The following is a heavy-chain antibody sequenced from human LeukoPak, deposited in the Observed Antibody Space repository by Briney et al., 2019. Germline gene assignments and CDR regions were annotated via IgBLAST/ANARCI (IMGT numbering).Heavy chain of an antibody. J-gene: IGHJ5*02. CDR2: IYYSGSA. D-gene: IGHD6-25*01. CDR1: GGSISDSNYY. CDR3: ARQSTIAAARIDP. Sequence: SETLSLTCTVSGGSISDSNYYWGWIRQPPGRGLEWIGNIYYSGSAYYSPSLKSRVTVSVDTSKNQFSLKLNSVTAADTAVYYCARQSTIAAARIDPWGQGTLVTVSS. V-gene: IGHV4-39*01.